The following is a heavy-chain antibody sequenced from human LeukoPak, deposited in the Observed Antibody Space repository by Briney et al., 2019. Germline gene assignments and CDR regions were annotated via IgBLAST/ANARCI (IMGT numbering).Heavy chain of an antibody. Sequence: GGSLRLSCAASGFTFGTYWMTWVRQAPGKGLEWVANINQDGSEKYYVDSVKGRFTISRDNAKNSLYLQMNSLRAEDTAVYYCTTFYSRLTDYWGQGTLVTVSS. J-gene: IGHJ4*02. CDR2: INQDGSEK. D-gene: IGHD2/OR15-2a*01. CDR3: TTFYSRLTDY. V-gene: IGHV3-7*03. CDR1: GFTFGTYW.